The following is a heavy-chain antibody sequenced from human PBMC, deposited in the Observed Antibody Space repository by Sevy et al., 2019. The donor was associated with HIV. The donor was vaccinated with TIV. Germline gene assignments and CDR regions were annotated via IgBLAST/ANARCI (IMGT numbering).Heavy chain of an antibody. Sequence: GGSLRISCAASGFTFSSYGMHWVRQAPGKGLEWVAFIRYDGSNKYYADSVKGRFTISRDNSKNTLYLQMNSLRAEDTAVYYCAKGSGVVVPAATPFQHWGQGTLVTVSS. CDR2: IRYDGSNK. D-gene: IGHD2-2*01. V-gene: IGHV3-30*02. CDR3: AKGSGVVVPAATPFQH. J-gene: IGHJ1*01. CDR1: GFTFSSYG.